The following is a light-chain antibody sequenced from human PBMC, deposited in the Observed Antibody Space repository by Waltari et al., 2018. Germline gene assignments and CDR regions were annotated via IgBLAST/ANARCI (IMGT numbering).Light chain of an antibody. V-gene: IGKV3-11*01. CDR3: QERSNWPGGS. J-gene: IGKJ4*01. Sequence: EIVLTQSPASLSLSPGESASLSCRASQSASTYLAWYQQKPGQAPRLLIYDASTRATGIPARFVGSGSGTDFTLTITRLEPEDFAVYYCQERSNWPGGSFGGGTKVETK. CDR2: DAS. CDR1: QSASTY.